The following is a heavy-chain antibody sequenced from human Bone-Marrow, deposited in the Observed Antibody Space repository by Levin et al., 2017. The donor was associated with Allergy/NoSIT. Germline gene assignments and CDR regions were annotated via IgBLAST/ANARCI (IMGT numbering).Heavy chain of an antibody. J-gene: IGHJ3*01. CDR3: AREQGTMIVADREAFYL. CDR2: ISYDGSNK. Sequence: PGGSLRLSCAASGFTFSSYAMHWVRQAPGKGLEWVAVISYDGSNKYYADSVKGRGTISRDNSKNTLYLQMNSLRAEDTAVYYCAREQGTMIVADREAFYLWGPGTMVTVSS. V-gene: IGHV3-30*04. CDR1: GFTFSSYA. D-gene: IGHD3-22*01.